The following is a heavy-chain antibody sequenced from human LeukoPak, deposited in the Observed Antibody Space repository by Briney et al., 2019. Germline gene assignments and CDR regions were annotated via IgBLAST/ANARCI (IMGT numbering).Heavy chain of an antibody. V-gene: IGHV3-23*01. J-gene: IGHJ3*02. CDR2: ISGSGTNT. CDR3: AKGIVVVISGNAFDI. D-gene: IGHD3-22*01. Sequence: PGGSLRLSCAASGFSVSSNYMSWVRQAPGKGLEWVSAISGSGTNTYYADSVKGRFTISRDNSKNSLYLQMNSLRAEDTAVYYCAKGIVVVISGNAFDIWGQGTMVTVSS. CDR1: GFSVSSNY.